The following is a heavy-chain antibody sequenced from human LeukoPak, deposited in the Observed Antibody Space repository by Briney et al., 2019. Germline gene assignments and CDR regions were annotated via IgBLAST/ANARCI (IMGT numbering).Heavy chain of an antibody. CDR2: MNPYNGET. D-gene: IGHD1-1*01. J-gene: IGHJ4*02. CDR1: GYTCTTCD. V-gene: IGHV1-8*01. CDR3: ARGLGDYHTNWFPVSGY. Sequence: ASVNVSCKASGYTCTTCDLSWGRQATGQGLEWEGWMNPYNGETGYAQKFQGRVTMTRDTSITTAYMELSSLTSEDTAIYYCARGLGDYHTNWFPVSGYWGQGTLVTVAS.